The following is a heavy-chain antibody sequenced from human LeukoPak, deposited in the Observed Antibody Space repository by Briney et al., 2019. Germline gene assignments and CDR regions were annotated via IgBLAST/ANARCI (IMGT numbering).Heavy chain of an antibody. CDR1: GFTFSDYY. J-gene: IGHJ3*01. D-gene: IGHD3-3*01. CDR2: ISRSGTNI. CDR3: ERDKSPYYGFGSGCF. V-gene: IGHV3-11*01. Sequence: GGALRLSCAASGFTFSDYYMTWFRQAPGKGLEWVSYISRSGTNIYYADSLEGRFTVSRDNAYNSLYLQMNSRRVQDTGRYDGERDKSPYYGFGSGCFWGLGTLVTVSS.